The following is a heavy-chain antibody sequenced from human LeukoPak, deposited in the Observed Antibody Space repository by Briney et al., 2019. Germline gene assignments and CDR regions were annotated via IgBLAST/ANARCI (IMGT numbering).Heavy chain of an antibody. CDR2: ISNSGSTK. D-gene: IGHD3-10*01. Sequence: GGSLRLSCAASGFTFSSYEMNWIRQAPGKGLEWISYISNSGSTKYYADSVKGRFTISRDNAKNSVFLQMNSLRVEDTAVFYCAKVAKYYYGSETYYFFEHWGQGTPVTASS. CDR1: GFTFSSYE. J-gene: IGHJ4*02. V-gene: IGHV3-48*03. CDR3: AKVAKYYYGSETYYFFEH.